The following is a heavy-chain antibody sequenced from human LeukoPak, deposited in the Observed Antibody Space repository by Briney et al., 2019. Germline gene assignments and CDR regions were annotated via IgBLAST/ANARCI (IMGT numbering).Heavy chain of an antibody. CDR3: ARDRGYSYTDY. CDR1: GGSISSYY. CDR2: IYYSGST. Sequence: PSETLSLTCTVSGGSISSYYWSWIRQPPRKGLEWIGYIYYSGSTNYNPSLKSRVTISVDTSKNQFSLKLSSVTTADTAVYYCARDRGYSYTDYWGQGTLVTVSS. V-gene: IGHV4-59*01. D-gene: IGHD5-18*01. J-gene: IGHJ4*02.